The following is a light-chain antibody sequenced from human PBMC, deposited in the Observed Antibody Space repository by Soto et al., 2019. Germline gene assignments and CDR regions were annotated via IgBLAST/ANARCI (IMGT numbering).Light chain of an antibody. CDR3: RSYTGGSTYV. CDR2: DVS. Sequence: QSVLTQPASVSGSPGQSITISCTGTSSDIGGYKYVSWYQQHPGKAPKLMMYDVSNRPSGVSNRFSGSKSGNTATLTISGLQGEDEAEYYCRSYTGGSTYVFGTGTKLTVL. V-gene: IGLV2-14*01. CDR1: SSDIGGYKY. J-gene: IGLJ1*01.